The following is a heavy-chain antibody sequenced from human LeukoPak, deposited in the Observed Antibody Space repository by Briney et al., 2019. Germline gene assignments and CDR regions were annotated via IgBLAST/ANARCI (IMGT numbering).Heavy chain of an antibody. D-gene: IGHD1-14*01. V-gene: IGHV3-23*01. CDR3: ARAQTIDY. CDR2: ISGSGGST. CDR1: GFTFSTYA. Sequence: GGSLRLSCAASGFTFSTYAMNWVRQAPGKGLEWVSAISGSGGSTYYADSVKGRFTISRDNAKNSLYLQMNSLRAEDTAVYYCARAQTIDYWGQGTLVTVSS. J-gene: IGHJ4*02.